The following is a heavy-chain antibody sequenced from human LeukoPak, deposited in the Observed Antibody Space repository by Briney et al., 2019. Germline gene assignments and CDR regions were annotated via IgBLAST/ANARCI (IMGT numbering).Heavy chain of an antibody. Sequence: PGGSLRLSCAASGFTFSTYWMSWARQAPGKGLEWVANIKQDESEKYYMDSVKGRFTISRDNAKNLLSLKMSSLRADDTAVYYCARVGRDSKYGYFDFWGQGTLVTVSS. D-gene: IGHD4-11*01. V-gene: IGHV3-7*01. CDR3: ARVGRDSKYGYFDF. J-gene: IGHJ4*02. CDR2: IKQDESEK. CDR1: GFTFSTYW.